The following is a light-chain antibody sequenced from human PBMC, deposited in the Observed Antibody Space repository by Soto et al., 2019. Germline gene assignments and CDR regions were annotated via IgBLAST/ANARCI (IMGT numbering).Light chain of an antibody. V-gene: IGLV2-23*01. CDR3: YSYAGSNTLV. J-gene: IGLJ2*01. CDR2: EAS. Sequence: QAVVTQPASVSGSPGQSITISCTGTSSDVGSYNLVSWYQQHPGKAPKLIIYEASKRPSGVSNRFSASKSGNTASLTISGLQAEDEADYYCYSYAGSNTLVFGGGTKLTVL. CDR1: SSDVGSYNL.